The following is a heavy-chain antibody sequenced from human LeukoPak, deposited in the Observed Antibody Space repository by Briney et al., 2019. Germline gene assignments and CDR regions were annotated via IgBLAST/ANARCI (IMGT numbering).Heavy chain of an antibody. CDR1: GGSISSSSYY. D-gene: IGHD6-13*01. CDR2: IYYRGST. CDR3: ARLYSSSWTLKPRDYYYGMDV. Sequence: SETLSLTCTVSGGSISSSSYYWGWIRQSPGKGLEWIGSIYYRGSTYYNPSLKSRVTISVDTSKNQFSLKLSSVTAADTAVYYCARLYSSSWTLKPRDYYYGMDVWGQGTTVTVSS. V-gene: IGHV4-39*01. J-gene: IGHJ6*02.